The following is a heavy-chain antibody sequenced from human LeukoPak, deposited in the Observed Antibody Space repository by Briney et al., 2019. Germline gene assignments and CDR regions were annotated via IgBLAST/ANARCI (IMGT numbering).Heavy chain of an antibody. V-gene: IGHV3-30*18. J-gene: IGHJ5*02. CDR1: GFTFSSYG. CDR2: ISYDGSNK. Sequence: PGGSLRLSCAASGFTFSSYGMHWVRQAPGKGLEWVAVISYDGSNKYYADSVKGRFTISRDNSKNTLYLQMNSLRAEDTAVYYCAKDLGEMTTVTWNWFDLWGQGTLVTVSS. D-gene: IGHD4-11*01. CDR3: AKDLGEMTTVTWNWFDL.